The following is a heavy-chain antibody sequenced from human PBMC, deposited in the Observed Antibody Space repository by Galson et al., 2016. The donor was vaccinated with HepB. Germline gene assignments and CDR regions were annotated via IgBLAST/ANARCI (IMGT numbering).Heavy chain of an antibody. CDR1: GYTFTDYY. CDR3: ARVGRLDFWSGFYVPPFDF. Sequence: VKVSCKVSGYTFTDYYIHWVQQAPGGGLEWMGLVDPEDGETMYAVKFQGRVTITADTSTDTAYMELSSLRSEDTAVYYCARVGRLDFWSGFYVPPFDFWGQGTLVTVSS. J-gene: IGHJ4*02. V-gene: IGHV1-69-2*01. CDR2: VDPEDGET. D-gene: IGHD3-3*01.